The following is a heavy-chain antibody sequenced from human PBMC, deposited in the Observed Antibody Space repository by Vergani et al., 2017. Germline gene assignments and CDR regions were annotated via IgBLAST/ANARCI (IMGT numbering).Heavy chain of an antibody. Sequence: QVQLVQSGAEVKKPGASVKVSCKASGYTFTIYSIGWVRQAPGQGLEWLGWISGYNGNTNYAQKLQGRVTMTTDTSTSKAYMELRNLRSDDTAVYYCARRGPFSAFEGQMLCYGLDVWGQGTTVTVSS. D-gene: IGHD2-2*01. CDR1: GYTFTIYS. CDR2: ISGYNGNT. J-gene: IGHJ6*02. CDR3: ARRGPFSAFEGQMLCYGLDV. V-gene: IGHV1-18*01.